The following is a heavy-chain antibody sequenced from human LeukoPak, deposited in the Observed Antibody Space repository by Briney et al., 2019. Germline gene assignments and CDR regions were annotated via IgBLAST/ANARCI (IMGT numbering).Heavy chain of an antibody. CDR3: ARGFTMVRGPNWFDP. CDR1: GGSISSYY. Sequence: SETLSLTCTVSGGSISSYYWSWIRQPPGKGLEWIGYIYYSGSTKYNPSLKSRVTISVETSKNQFSLKLSSVTAADTAVYYCARGFTMVRGPNWFDPWGQGTLVTVSS. V-gene: IGHV4-59*12. J-gene: IGHJ5*02. CDR2: IYYSGST. D-gene: IGHD3-10*01.